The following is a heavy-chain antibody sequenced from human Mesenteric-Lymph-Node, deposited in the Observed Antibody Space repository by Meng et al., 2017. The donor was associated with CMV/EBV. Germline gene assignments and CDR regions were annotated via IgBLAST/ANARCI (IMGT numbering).Heavy chain of an antibody. CDR2: ISASNGMT. J-gene: IGHJ6*02. CDR1: GYTFTSYG. D-gene: IGHD3-22*01. CDR3: ARDSSARASALKYYYDSSGYYRYYYGMDV. V-gene: IGHV1-18*01. Sequence: ASVKVSCKASGYTFTSYGFNWIRQAPGEGLEWMGWISASNGMTNYAQKLQGRVTMTTDTSTSTAYMELRSLRSDDTAVYYCARDSSARASALKYYYDSSGYYRYYYGMDVWGQGTTVTVSS.